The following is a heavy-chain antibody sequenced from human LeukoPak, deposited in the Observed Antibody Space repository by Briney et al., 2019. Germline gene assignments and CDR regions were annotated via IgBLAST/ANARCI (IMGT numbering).Heavy chain of an antibody. D-gene: IGHD2-15*01. Sequence: GGSLRLSCAASGFTLSSYWMSWVRQAPGKGLEWVANIKQDGSEKYYVDSVKGRFTISRDNAKNSLYLQMNSLRAEDTAVYYCASLVAAHFDYWGQGTLVTVSS. V-gene: IGHV3-7*03. CDR3: ASLVAAHFDY. CDR1: GFTLSSYW. CDR2: IKQDGSEK. J-gene: IGHJ4*02.